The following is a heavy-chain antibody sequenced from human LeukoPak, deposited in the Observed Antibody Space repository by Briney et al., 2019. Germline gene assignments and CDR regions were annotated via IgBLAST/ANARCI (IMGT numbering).Heavy chain of an antibody. CDR3: ARDRSGVPAAPVIDH. CDR1: GFTFSSYS. CDR2: ISSSSSTI. V-gene: IGHV3-48*02. J-gene: IGHJ4*02. D-gene: IGHD2-2*01. Sequence: PGGSLRLSCAASGFTFSSYSMNWVRQAPGKGLEWVSYISSSSSTIYYADSVKGRFTISRDNAKNSLYLQMNSLRDEDTAVYYCARDRSGVPAAPVIDHWGEGTLVTVSS.